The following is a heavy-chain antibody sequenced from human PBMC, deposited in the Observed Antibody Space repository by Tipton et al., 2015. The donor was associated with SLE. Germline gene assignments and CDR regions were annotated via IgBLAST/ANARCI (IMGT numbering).Heavy chain of an antibody. V-gene: IGHV4-61*01. J-gene: IGHJ4*02. Sequence: TLSLTCSVSGGSMGSDSYYWGWVRQSPGKGLEWIGYVFYSGYTNHNPSLKSRVTILVDTSKNQFSLKLSSVTAADTAVYYCARDGLWFGEIGYWGRGTQVTVSS. CDR1: GGSMGSDSYY. CDR2: VFYSGYT. CDR3: ARDGLWFGEIGY. D-gene: IGHD3-10*01.